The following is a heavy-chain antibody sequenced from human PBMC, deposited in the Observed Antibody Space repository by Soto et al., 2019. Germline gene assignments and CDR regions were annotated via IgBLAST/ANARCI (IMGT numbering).Heavy chain of an antibody. V-gene: IGHV3-30*18. CDR1: VFTFSSYG. CDR2: ISYDGSNK. Sequence: VGSLRLSCAASVFTFSSYGMHWVRHAPDKWLEWVAVISYDGSNKYYADSVKGRFTISRDNSKNTLYLQMNSLRAEDTAVYYCAKVWGLTGGGKDMAFEYWGQGTLVSVSS. CDR3: AKVWGLTGGGKDMAFEY. D-gene: IGHD3-16*01. J-gene: IGHJ4*02.